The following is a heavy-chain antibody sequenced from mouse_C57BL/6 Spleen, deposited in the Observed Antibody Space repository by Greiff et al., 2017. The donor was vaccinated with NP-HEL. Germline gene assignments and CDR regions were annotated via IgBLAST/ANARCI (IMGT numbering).Heavy chain of an antibody. V-gene: IGHV1-82*01. Sequence: VQGVESGPELVKPGASVKISCKASGYAFSSSWMNWVKQRPGKGLEWIGRIYPGDGDTNYNGKFKGKATLTADKSSSTAYMQLSSLTSEDSAVYFCARHYDYWGQGTTLTVSS. CDR3: ARHYDY. CDR1: GYAFSSSW. D-gene: IGHD1-1*01. CDR2: IYPGDGDT. J-gene: IGHJ2*01.